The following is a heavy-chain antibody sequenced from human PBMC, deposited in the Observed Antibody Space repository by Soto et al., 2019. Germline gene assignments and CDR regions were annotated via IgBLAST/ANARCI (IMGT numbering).Heavy chain of an antibody. CDR1: GFTFSDSA. CDR2: IRSKANSYAT. V-gene: IGHV3-73*01. D-gene: IGHD3-10*01. J-gene: IGHJ5*02. Sequence: GGSLRLSCAASGFTFSDSAMHWVRQASGKGLEWVGRIRSKANSYATAYAASVKGRFTISRDDSKNTAYLQMNSLKTEDTAVYYCTRAQELWYQSDWFDPWGQGTLVTVSS. CDR3: TRAQELWYQSDWFDP.